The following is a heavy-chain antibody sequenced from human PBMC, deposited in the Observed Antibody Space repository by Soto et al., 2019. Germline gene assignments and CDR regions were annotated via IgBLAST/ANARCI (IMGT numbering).Heavy chain of an antibody. D-gene: IGHD6-19*01. J-gene: IGHJ4*02. CDR2: ISGSGYST. V-gene: IGHV3-23*01. CDR1: GFTFSSYA. CDR3: AKIPSGIAVSGTSEFDY. Sequence: EVQLLESGGGLVQPGGSLRLSCAASGFTFSSYAMSWVRQAPGKGLEWVSTISGSGYSTYYADSVKGRFTISRDNSKNTLSVQMHRRRAEDTAVYYCAKIPSGIAVSGTSEFDYWGQGTLVTVSS.